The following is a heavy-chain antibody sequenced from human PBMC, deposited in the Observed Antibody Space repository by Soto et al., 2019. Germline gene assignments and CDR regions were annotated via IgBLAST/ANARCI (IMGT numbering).Heavy chain of an antibody. D-gene: IGHD2-15*01. J-gene: IGHJ3*02. Sequence: QVQLEQSGAEVKKPGSSVKVSCKASGYTFTSYGIIWVRHAPGQGREWMGWIRAYNGNTNYAQKLQGRVTMTTDTSTSTAYRQLRSLSSDDPAVYYCARDIVVVVAGIPGGRAFDIWGQGSMVTVSS. CDR3: ARDIVVVVAGIPGGRAFDI. CDR1: GYTFTSYG. V-gene: IGHV1-18*01. CDR2: IRAYNGNT.